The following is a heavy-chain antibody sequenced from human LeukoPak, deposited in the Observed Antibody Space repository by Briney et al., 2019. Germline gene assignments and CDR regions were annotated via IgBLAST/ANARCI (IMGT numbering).Heavy chain of an antibody. D-gene: IGHD3-9*01. Sequence: GGSLRLSCAASGFTFSSYSMNWVRQAPGKGLEWVSSISSSSSYIYYADSVKGRFTISRDNAKNSLYLQMNSLRAEDTAVYYCARDRTYYDILTGYYNGYYFDYWGQGTLVTVSS. J-gene: IGHJ4*02. CDR2: ISSSSSYI. CDR1: GFTFSSYS. CDR3: ARDRTYYDILTGYYNGYYFDY. V-gene: IGHV3-21*01.